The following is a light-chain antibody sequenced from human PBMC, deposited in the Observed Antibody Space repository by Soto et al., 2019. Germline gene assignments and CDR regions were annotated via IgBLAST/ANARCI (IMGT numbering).Light chain of an antibody. J-gene: IGKJ2*01. CDR3: VQYGSSPYT. CDR2: GAS. Sequence: EIVLTQSPGTLSLSPGERATLSCRASQSVSSSYLAWYQQKPGQDPRPLIYGASSRATGIPDRFSGSGSGTDFDLTISGLEPEDFAVYYFVQYGSSPYTFGLGTKLEIK. CDR1: QSVSSSY. V-gene: IGKV3-20*01.